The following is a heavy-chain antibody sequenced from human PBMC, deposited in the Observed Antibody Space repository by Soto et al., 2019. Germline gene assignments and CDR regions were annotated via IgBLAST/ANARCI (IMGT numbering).Heavy chain of an antibody. V-gene: IGHV4-39*01. CDR1: GSSLNNFAYC. CDR2: VYYNENT. Sequence: SETLSLTCSVSGSSLNNFAYCWGWIRQPPGKGLEWIGTVYYNENTYYNPSLRSRVAISVDTAKNQFSLNLRSVTAADTAVYFCARRERYYGSPGWFDPWGQGTRVNVSA. CDR3: ARRERYYGSPGWFDP. J-gene: IGHJ5*01. D-gene: IGHD3-10*01.